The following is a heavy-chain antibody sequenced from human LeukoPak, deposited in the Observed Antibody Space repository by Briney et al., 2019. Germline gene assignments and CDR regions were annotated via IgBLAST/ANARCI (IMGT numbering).Heavy chain of an antibody. Sequence: GGSLRLSCAASGFTFSSYAMSWVRQAPGKGLEWVSAICGSGGSTYYADSVKGRFTISRDNSKNTLYLQMNSLRAEDTAVHYCAKKEGDITIFGVVNNFDYWGQGTLVTVSS. CDR1: GFTFSSYA. D-gene: IGHD3-3*01. V-gene: IGHV3-23*01. CDR2: ICGSGGST. CDR3: AKKEGDITIFGVVNNFDY. J-gene: IGHJ4*02.